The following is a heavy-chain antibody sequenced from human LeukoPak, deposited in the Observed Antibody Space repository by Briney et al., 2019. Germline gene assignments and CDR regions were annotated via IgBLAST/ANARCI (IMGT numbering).Heavy chain of an antibody. V-gene: IGHV3-53*01. J-gene: IGHJ4*02. CDR3: AKRDGYNSNSFDS. CDR1: GFTVSSNY. Sequence: PGGSLRLSCAASGFTVSSNYMSWVRQAPGKALEWVSVIYSGGSTYYADSVKGRFTISRDNSKNTLYLQMNSLRAEDTAVYYCAKRDGYNSNSFDSWGQGTLVTVSS. CDR2: IYSGGST. D-gene: IGHD5-24*01.